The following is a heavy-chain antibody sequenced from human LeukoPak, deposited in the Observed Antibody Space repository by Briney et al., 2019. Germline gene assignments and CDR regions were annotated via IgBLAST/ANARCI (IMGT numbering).Heavy chain of an antibody. Sequence: SQTLSLTCGISGDSVSSNSAAWNWIRQSPSRGLQWLGRTYYRSKWYNDYAVSVRSRIRINQDTSKNQFSLQLNSVTPEVSPVYFCSRRRHRDHLSLFEYWRRRTQLGVSS. V-gene: IGHV6-1*01. J-gene: IGHJ4*02. CDR1: GDSVSSNSAA. CDR3: SRRRHRDHLSLFEY. CDR2: TYYRSKWYN. D-gene: IGHD2/OR15-2a*01.